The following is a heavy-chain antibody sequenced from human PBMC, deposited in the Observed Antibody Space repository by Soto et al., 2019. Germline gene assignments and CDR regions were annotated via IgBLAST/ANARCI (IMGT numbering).Heavy chain of an antibody. Sequence: QVQLVQSGAEVKKPGASVKVSCRASGYTFINYGISWVRQAPGQGLEWMGWIIAYSGNTNYAEKLQGRATMTEDTSTNTAYMDLRSLRSDDTAVYYCARGVPYGSGRGGLDVWGQGTTVTVSS. J-gene: IGHJ6*02. CDR2: IIAYSGNT. CDR3: ARGVPYGSGRGGLDV. V-gene: IGHV1-18*01. D-gene: IGHD3-10*01. CDR1: GYTFINYG.